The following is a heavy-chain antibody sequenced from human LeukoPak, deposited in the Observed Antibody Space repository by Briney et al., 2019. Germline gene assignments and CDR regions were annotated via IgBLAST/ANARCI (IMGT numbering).Heavy chain of an antibody. CDR2: IYHSGST. J-gene: IGHJ3*02. V-gene: IGHV4-38-2*02. D-gene: IGHD4-23*01. CDR1: GYSISSGYY. Sequence: SETLSLTCTVSGYSISSGYYWGWIRQPPGKGPEWIGSIYHSGSTYYNPSLKSRVTISVGTSKNQFSLKLSSVTAADTAVYYCARGLLRWYAFDIWGQGTMVTVSS. CDR3: ARGLLRWYAFDI.